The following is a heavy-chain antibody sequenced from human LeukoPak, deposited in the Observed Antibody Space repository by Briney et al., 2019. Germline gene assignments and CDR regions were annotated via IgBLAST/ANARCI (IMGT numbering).Heavy chain of an antibody. CDR2: ISYDGSNK. V-gene: IGHV3-30*18. CDR3: AKSIRGIADFDY. D-gene: IGHD6-13*01. Sequence: RGSLRLSCAASGFTFSSYGMHWVRQAPGKGLDSGSVISYDGSNKYYADSVKGRFTISRDNSKNTLYLQMNSLRAEDTAVYYCAKSIRGIADFDYWGQGTLVTVSS. CDR1: GFTFSSYG. J-gene: IGHJ4*02.